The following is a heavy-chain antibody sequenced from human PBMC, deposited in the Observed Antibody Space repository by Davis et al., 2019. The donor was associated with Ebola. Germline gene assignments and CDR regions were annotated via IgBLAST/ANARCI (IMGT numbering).Heavy chain of an antibody. J-gene: IGHJ5*02. CDR1: GHTFTSYG. D-gene: IGHD3-10*01. CDR2: INTKTGNP. V-gene: IGHV7-4-1*02. CDR3: ARRGSGTRFDP. Sequence: ASVKVSCKASGHTFTSYGISWVRQAPGQGLEWMGWINTKTGNPTSAQDFTGRFVFSLDTSVSTAYLQISSLKPEDTAVYYCARRGSGTRFDPWGQGTLVIVSS.